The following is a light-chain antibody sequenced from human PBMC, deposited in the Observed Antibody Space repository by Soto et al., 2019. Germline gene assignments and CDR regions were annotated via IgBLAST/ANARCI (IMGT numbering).Light chain of an antibody. J-gene: IGKJ1*01. CDR1: QNISSN. CDR2: GAS. CDR3: QQYNNWLWT. Sequence: EIVMTQSPATLSVSPGERATLSCRASQNISSNLAWYQQKPGQAPRLLIDGASTRATGIPVRFSGSGSGTEFTLTISSLQSEDFAVYYCQQYNNWLWTFGQGTKVEIK. V-gene: IGKV3-15*01.